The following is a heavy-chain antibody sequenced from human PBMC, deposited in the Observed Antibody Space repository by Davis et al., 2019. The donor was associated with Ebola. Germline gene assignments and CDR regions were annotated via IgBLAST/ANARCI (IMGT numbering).Heavy chain of an antibody. J-gene: IGHJ4*02. D-gene: IGHD3-22*01. Sequence: GESLKISCAASGFTFSDYYMSWIRQAPGKGLEWVSYISSSSSYTNYADSVKGRFTISRDNAKNSLYLQMNSLRAEDTAVYYCAREAPPWITMIELDFDYWGQGTLVTVSS. CDR2: ISSSSSYT. V-gene: IGHV3-11*06. CDR3: AREAPPWITMIELDFDY. CDR1: GFTFSDYY.